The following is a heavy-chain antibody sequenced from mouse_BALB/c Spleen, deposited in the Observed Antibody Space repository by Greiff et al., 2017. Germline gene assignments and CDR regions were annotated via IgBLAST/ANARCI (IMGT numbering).Heavy chain of an antibody. CDR2: ISYSGST. V-gene: IGHV3-2*02. CDR3: ARGGYRYALAY. D-gene: IGHD2-14*01. CDR1: GYSITSDYA. Sequence: DVKLQESGPGLVKPSQSLSLTCTVTGYSITSDYAWNWIRQFPGNKLEWMGYISYSGSTSYNPSLKSRISITRDTSKNQFFLQLNSVTTEDTATYYCARGGYRYALAYWGQGTLVTVSA. J-gene: IGHJ3*01.